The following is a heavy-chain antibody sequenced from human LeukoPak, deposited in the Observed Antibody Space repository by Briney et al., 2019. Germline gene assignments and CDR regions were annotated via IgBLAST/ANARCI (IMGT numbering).Heavy chain of an antibody. CDR2: ISGDGGST. CDR3: ARESESSGWYDY. J-gene: IGHJ4*02. Sequence: PGGSLRLSCAAPGFMFHKYDIPWVRQAPGKGLEWVSLISGDGGSTFYADSVKGRFTISRDNSKNSLYLQMNSLRSDDTALYYCARESESSGWYDYWGQGTLVTVSS. V-gene: IGHV3-43*02. D-gene: IGHD6-19*01. CDR1: GFMFHKYD.